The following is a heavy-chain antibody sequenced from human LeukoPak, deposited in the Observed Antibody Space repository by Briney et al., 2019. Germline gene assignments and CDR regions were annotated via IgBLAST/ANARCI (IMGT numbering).Heavy chain of an antibody. J-gene: IGHJ6*02. D-gene: IGHD3-16*02. V-gene: IGHV1-69*01. CDR3: ARDLGPYDYVWGSYRSGMDD. Sequence: SVKVSCKASGGTFSSYAISWVRQAPGQGLEWMGGIIPIFGTANYAQKFQGRVTITADESTSTAYMELSSLRSEDTAVYYCARDLGPYDYVWGSYRSGMDDWGQGTTVTVSS. CDR1: GGTFSSYA. CDR2: IIPIFGTA.